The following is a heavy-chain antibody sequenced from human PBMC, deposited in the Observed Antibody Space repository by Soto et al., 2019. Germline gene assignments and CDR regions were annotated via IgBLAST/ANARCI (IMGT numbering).Heavy chain of an antibody. D-gene: IGHD3-3*01. CDR2: IYHSCSA. Sequence: PSATLSLTCALSSYSISGGFYWAWIRQPPGKGLEWIGNIYHSCSAHYNPSLKSRVTMSVDTSKNNFSLRLTSVTAADTAVYYCARVTIFEYWFDPWGQGILVTVSS. CDR1: SYSISGGFY. V-gene: IGHV4-38-2*01. CDR3: ARVTIFEYWFDP. J-gene: IGHJ5*02.